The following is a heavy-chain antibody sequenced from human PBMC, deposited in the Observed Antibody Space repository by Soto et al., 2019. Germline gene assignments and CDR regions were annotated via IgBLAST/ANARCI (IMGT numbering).Heavy chain of an antibody. D-gene: IGHD1-1*01. V-gene: IGHV2-5*02. CDR3: AHRQLYNGAWNEGTFDY. CDR2: IYWDDDK. J-gene: IGHJ4*02. Sequence: QITLKESGPPLVKPTHTLTLTCTFSGFSLTTRPVGVGWIRQPPGQALEWVALIYWDDDKRYNPSLKTRVTITKDTSKNQVGLTMTNMDPVDTATYYCAHRQLYNGAWNEGTFDYWGQGALVTVSS. CDR1: GFSLTTRPVG.